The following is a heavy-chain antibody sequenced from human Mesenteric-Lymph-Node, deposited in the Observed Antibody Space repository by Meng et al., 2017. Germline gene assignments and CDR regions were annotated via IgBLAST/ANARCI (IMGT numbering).Heavy chain of an antibody. CDR2: VSHGGGT. CDR3: ARGGSTPMVLKY. V-gene: IGHV4-34*01. J-gene: IGHJ4*02. Sequence: QVQLQQWGAGVLKPSEPLSLNCAVYGGSLTGYYWSWIRQPPGKGLEWIGEVSHGGGTNYNPSLKSRVTVSADTSKNQFFLNLRSVTAADTAVYYCARGGSTPMVLKYWGQGNLVTVSS. CDR1: GGSLTGYY. D-gene: IGHD3-10*01.